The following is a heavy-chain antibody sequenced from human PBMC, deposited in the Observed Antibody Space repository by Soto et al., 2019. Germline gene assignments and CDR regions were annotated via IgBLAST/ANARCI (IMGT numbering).Heavy chain of an antibody. CDR3: ARVPSP. CDR1: VGPFAGVGYS. Sequence: QLQLQESGSGRWKPSQTLSLTWAVPVGPFAGVGYSGGWIRQPPGKGLEWIGYIFHSGSTYYNPSLKSRVTISVDRSKNQFSLKLSSVTAADTAVYYCARVPSPWGQGTLVTVSS. V-gene: IGHV4-30-2*01. J-gene: IGHJ5*02. CDR2: IFHSGST.